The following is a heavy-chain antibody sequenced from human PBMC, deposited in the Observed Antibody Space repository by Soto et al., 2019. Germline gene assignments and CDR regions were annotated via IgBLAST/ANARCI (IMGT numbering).Heavy chain of an antibody. J-gene: IGHJ4*02. V-gene: IGHV1-18*01. CDR3: AREMAGLGGEYDY. D-gene: IGHD3-16*01. CDR2: ISGSSGNA. Sequence: QVQLVQSGAEVKNPGASVKVSCKTSGYTFTKYGVGWVRQDPGQGLEWMGWISGSSGNAKYAEKVQGRITLTTDTSTSTAYIELRSLRSDDTAVYYCAREMAGLGGEYDYWGQGTLVTVSS. CDR1: GYTFTKYG.